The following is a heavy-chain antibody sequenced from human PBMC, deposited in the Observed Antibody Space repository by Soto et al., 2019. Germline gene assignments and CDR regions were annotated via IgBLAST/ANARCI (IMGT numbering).Heavy chain of an antibody. CDR3: TRDWEITVSTWSFGGF. J-gene: IGHJ4*02. D-gene: IGHD3-10*01. V-gene: IGHV1-69*08. Sequence: QVQLVQSGAEVKKPGSSVKVSCKASGGTFSPYTINWVRQAPGQGLEWMGRIIPFHGVTNYAQKFQARVTITADKSTRTAYTELSRLRFEDTAMYYCTRDWEITVSTWSFGGFWGRGTLVTVSS. CDR2: IIPFHGVT. CDR1: GGTFSPYT.